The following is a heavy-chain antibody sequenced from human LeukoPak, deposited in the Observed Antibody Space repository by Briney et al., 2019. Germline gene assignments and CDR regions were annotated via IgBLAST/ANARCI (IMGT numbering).Heavy chain of an antibody. V-gene: IGHV4-34*01. Sequence: SETLSLTCAVYGGSFSGYYWSWIRQPPGKGLEWIGEINHSGSTNYNPSLKSRVTISVDTSKNQFSLKLSSVTAADTAVYYCARGSIAVDYWGQGTLVTVSS. CDR1: GGSFSGYY. J-gene: IGHJ4*02. CDR2: INHSGST. D-gene: IGHD6-6*01. CDR3: ARGSIAVDY.